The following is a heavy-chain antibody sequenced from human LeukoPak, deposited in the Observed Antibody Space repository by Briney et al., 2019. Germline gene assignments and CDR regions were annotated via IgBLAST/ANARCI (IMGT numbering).Heavy chain of an antibody. J-gene: IGHJ4*02. CDR2: ISGSGGST. V-gene: IGHV3-23*01. Sequence: GGSLRLSCAASGFTFSSYAMSWVRQAPGKGLEWVSAISGSGGSTYYADSVKGRFTISRDNSKNTVYLQMNSLRAEDTAVYYCAKDHRDGYNYSVFDFWGQGTLVTVSS. CDR1: GFTFSSYA. CDR3: AKDHRDGYNYSVFDF. D-gene: IGHD5-24*01.